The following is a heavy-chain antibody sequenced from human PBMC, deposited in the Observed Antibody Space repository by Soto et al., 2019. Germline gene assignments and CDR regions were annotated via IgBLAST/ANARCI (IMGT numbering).Heavy chain of an antibody. D-gene: IGHD2-21*02. CDR1: GFTFSSYA. CDR3: ARDMRVVTATTFDY. J-gene: IGHJ4*02. Sequence: GGSLRLSCAASGFTFSSYAMHWVRQAPGKGLEWVAVISYDGSNKYYADSVKGRFTISRDNSKNTLYLQMNSLRAEATAVYYCARDMRVVTATTFDYWGQGTLVTVSS. CDR2: ISYDGSNK. V-gene: IGHV3-30-3*01.